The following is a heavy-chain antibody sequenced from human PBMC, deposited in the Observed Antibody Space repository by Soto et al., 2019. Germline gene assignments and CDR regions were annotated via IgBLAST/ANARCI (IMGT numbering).Heavy chain of an antibody. Sequence: PGGSLRLSCAVSGLTFSHNAMSWVRTAPGKGLEWVSAISTAVGATYYADSVKGRFTISRDDSNNTLFLQMNSLRAEDTAVYYCAKDRTAAARNFDYWGQGTLVTVSS. V-gene: IGHV3-23*01. CDR3: AKDRTAAARNFDY. J-gene: IGHJ4*02. CDR1: GLTFSHNA. CDR2: ISTAVGAT. D-gene: IGHD6-13*01.